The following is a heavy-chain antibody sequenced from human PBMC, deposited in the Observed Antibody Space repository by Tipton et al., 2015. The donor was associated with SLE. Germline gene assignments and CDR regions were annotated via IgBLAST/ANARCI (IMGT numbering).Heavy chain of an antibody. D-gene: IGHD3-10*01. V-gene: IGHV4-4*09. CDR2: IYYSGASSGGT. CDR1: GGSIGPYY. Sequence: TLSLTCTVSGGSIGPYYWNWMRQSPGKGLEWIGYIYYSGASSGGTNYNPPLKSRVTISVDTSKNQFSLKLSSVTAADTAVYYCARGLAMVRGDSMDYWGQGTLVTVSS. J-gene: IGHJ4*02. CDR3: ARGLAMVRGDSMDY.